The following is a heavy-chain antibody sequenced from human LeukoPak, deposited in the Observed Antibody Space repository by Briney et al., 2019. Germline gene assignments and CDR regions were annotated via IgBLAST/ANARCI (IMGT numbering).Heavy chain of an antibody. CDR2: ISDYNGNT. Sequence: ASVKVSCKASGYTFTSYGMSWVRQAPGQGLEWMGWISDYNGNTNYAQNLQGSVTMTTDASTTTAYMELRSLRSDDTAVHYCARVRGYDSSNFDYWGQGTLVTVSS. D-gene: IGHD5-12*01. CDR1: GYTFTSYG. CDR3: ARVRGYDSSNFDY. J-gene: IGHJ4*02. V-gene: IGHV1-18*01.